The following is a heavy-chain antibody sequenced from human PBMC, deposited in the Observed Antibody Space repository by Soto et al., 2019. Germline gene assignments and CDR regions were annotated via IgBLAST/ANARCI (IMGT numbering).Heavy chain of an antibody. CDR3: ARRAGTYRQYFFDH. V-gene: IGHV5-51*01. D-gene: IGHD3-16*02. CDR1: GYTFSSYW. CDR2: IWPDDSDT. Sequence: GESLKISCKGSGYTFSSYWIAWARQMPGKGLEWMGIIWPDDSDTRYSPSHQGQVTISADKSINTAYLQWSSLKASDTAMYYCARRAGTYRQYFFDHWGQGTLVTVSS. J-gene: IGHJ4*02.